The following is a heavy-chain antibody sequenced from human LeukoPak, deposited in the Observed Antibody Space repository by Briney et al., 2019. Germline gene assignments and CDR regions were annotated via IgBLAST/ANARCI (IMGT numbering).Heavy chain of an antibody. CDR3: ARHGGPQSIADLWLFEH. CDR1: GDSISRLGYF. Sequence: SETLSLTCTLSGDSISRLGYFWAWIRQPPGTGLQWIGSINYDGSTYYNPSLKSRTFISVDTSKNQFSLRLSSVTAAGTTVYYCARHGGPQSIADLWLFEHWGQGARVTVSS. D-gene: IGHD6-6*01. CDR2: INYDGST. V-gene: IGHV4-39*01. J-gene: IGHJ5*02.